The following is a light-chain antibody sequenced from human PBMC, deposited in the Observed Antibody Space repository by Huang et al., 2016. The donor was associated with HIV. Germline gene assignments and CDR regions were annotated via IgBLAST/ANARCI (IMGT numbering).Light chain of an antibody. J-gene: IGKJ2*01. CDR1: QSVSTS. CDR2: DAV. CDR3: QQRSSWPLLYT. Sequence: EIVLTQSPATLSLSPGERATLSCTASQSVSTSLAWYQHKHGQAPRLIICDAVKRATAIPIRFRGSGSGTDFTLTITGLELEDFAVYYCQQRSSWPLLYTFGQGTKLEI. V-gene: IGKV3-11*01.